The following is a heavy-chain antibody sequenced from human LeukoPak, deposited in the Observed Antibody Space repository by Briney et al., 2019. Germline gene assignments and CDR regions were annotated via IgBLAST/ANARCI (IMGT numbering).Heavy chain of an antibody. CDR3: ARARVGSQGYCSSTSCYGPGKVYGMDV. J-gene: IGHJ6*04. CDR1: GGSFRGYY. Sequence: ETLSLTCAVYGGSFRGYYWSWIREPPGKGLEWSGEINHSGSINYTTSLKSRVTISVDTSKNQFSLKLSSVTAADTAVYYCARARVGSQGYCSSTSCYGPGKVYGMDVWGKGTTVTVSS. V-gene: IGHV4-34*01. D-gene: IGHD2-2*01. CDR2: INHSGSI.